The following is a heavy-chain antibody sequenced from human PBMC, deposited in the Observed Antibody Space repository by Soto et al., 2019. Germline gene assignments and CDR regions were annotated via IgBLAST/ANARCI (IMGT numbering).Heavy chain of an antibody. D-gene: IGHD2-15*01. CDR1: GFTFSNYA. CDR3: ARACSGGSCYYVGYGMDV. Sequence: GGSLRLSCAASGFTFSNYAVTWVRQAPGKGLEWVSTISGSGGSTYYADSVKGRFTISRDNAKNSLYLQMNSLRDEDTAVYYCARACSGGSCYYVGYGMDVWGQGTTVTVSS. J-gene: IGHJ6*02. V-gene: IGHV3-23*01. CDR2: ISGSGGST.